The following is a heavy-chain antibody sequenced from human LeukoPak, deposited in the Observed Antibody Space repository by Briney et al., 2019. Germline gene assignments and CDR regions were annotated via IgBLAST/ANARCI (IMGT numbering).Heavy chain of an antibody. D-gene: IGHD6-13*01. CDR2: ISGYNGNT. CDR1: GYTFTSYG. CDR3: ARHKQLVPPFDP. J-gene: IGHJ5*02. V-gene: IGHV1-18*01. Sequence: GASVKVSCKASGYTFTSYGISWVRQAPGQGLEWMGWISGYNGNTNYAQKLQGRVTMTTDTSTNTAYMELRGLRSDDTAVYYCARHKQLVPPFDPWGQGTLVTVSS.